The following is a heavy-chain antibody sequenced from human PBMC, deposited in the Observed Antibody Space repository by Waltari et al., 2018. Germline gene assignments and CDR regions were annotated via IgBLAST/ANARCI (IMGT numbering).Heavy chain of an antibody. D-gene: IGHD2-21*01. CDR1: GGSLSNHS. V-gene: IGHV4-4*07. Sequence: QVRLQESGPGVVTPSETLSLPCRVSGGSLSNHSWPWLRQPAGKGLEWVGRIYPSGSTNYNSSLKSRVTISLDMSENQFSLKLSSVTAADTAVYYCARVKFVNYYYHMDVWGQGTTVTVSS. J-gene: IGHJ6*02. CDR3: ARVKFVNYYYHMDV. CDR2: IYPSGST.